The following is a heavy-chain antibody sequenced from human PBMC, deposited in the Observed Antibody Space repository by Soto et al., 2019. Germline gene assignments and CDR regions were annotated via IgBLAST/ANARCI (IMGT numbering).Heavy chain of an antibody. Sequence: EVLVVASGGGLVQPEGSLRLSCAVSGFTFSGGYWMKWGRQAPGKGLEWVATMKEDGRETYYEDSVKGRFTISRNSAKNSVYLPMYCLRVEDLAVYYCASTRGYWGQGTLVTVSS. CDR2: MKEDGRET. D-gene: IGHD3-3*01. CDR3: ASTRGY. J-gene: IGHJ4*02. CDR1: GFTFSGGYW. V-gene: IGHV3-7*01.